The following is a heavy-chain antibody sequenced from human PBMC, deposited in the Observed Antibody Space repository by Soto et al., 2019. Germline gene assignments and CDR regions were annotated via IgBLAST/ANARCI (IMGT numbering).Heavy chain of an antibody. V-gene: IGHV1-46*01. J-gene: IGHJ5*02. Sequence: QAQLVQSGAEVKKPGASVKVSCKASGFTFTTYYMHWVRQAPGQGLEWMGMINPSGGSTSYAQSFQGRVTMTRDTSTSTVYMELSSLRSEDTAIYYCARGRRDGYKGDWFDPWGQGTLVAVSS. CDR1: GFTFTTYY. CDR2: INPSGGST. CDR3: ARGRRDGYKGDWFDP. D-gene: IGHD5-12*01.